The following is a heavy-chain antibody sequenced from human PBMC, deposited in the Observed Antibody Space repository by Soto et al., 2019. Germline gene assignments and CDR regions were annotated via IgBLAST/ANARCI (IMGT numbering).Heavy chain of an antibody. Sequence: SVKVSCKASGGTFSSYTISWVRQAPGQGLEWMGRIIPILGIANYAQKFQGRVTITADKSTSTAYMELSSLRSEDTAVYYCARITRSGGDYFDYWGQGTLVTVSS. D-gene: IGHD2-15*01. V-gene: IGHV1-69*02. CDR3: ARITRSGGDYFDY. J-gene: IGHJ4*02. CDR2: IIPILGIA. CDR1: GGTFSSYT.